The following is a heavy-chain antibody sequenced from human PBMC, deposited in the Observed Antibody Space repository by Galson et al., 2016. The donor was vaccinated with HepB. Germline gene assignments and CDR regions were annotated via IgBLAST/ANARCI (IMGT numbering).Heavy chain of an antibody. J-gene: IGHJ3*01. Sequence: CAISGDSVSSNTADWSWIRQSPSRGLEWLGRTYYKSRWYTNYGVSVTSRISISPDTSKNQFSLQLNSVTPEDTAIYYCTRTTHRGRKLAFDVWGPGSTVTVSS. CDR1: GDSVSSNTAD. D-gene: IGHD1-14*01. V-gene: IGHV6-1*01. CDR2: TYYKSRWYT. CDR3: TRTTHRGRKLAFDV.